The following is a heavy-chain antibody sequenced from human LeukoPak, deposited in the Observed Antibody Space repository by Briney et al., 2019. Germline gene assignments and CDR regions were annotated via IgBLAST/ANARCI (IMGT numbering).Heavy chain of an antibody. CDR3: ARDHRWGFDY. V-gene: IGHV3-48*01. CDR1: GFTFSSYS. D-gene: IGHD4-23*01. Sequence: GGSLRLSCAASGFTFSSYSMNWVHQAPGKGLEWVAYIRTTTPTIYYADSVKGRFTISRDDAKNSLSLQMNSLRVEDTAIYYCARDHRWGFDYWGQGILVTVSS. J-gene: IGHJ4*02. CDR2: IRTTTPTI.